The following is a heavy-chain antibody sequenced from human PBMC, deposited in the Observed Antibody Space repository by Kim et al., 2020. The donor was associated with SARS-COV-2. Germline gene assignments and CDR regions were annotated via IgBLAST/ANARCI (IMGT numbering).Heavy chain of an antibody. V-gene: IGHV4-34*01. CDR3: ARRRSVRVTMVSVHQGGNWFDP. CDR1: GGSFSGYY. Sequence: SETLSLTCAVYGGSFSGYYWSWIRQPPGKGLEWIGEINHSGSTNYNPSLKSRVTISVDTSKNQFSLKLSSVTAADTAVYYCARRRSVRVTMVSVHQGGNWFDPWGQGTLVTVSS. D-gene: IGHD3-10*01. CDR2: INHSGST. J-gene: IGHJ5*02.